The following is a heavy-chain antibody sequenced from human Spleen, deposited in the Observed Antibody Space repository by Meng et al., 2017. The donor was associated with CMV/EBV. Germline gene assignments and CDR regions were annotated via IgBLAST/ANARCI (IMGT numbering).Heavy chain of an antibody. CDR2: IYHIGIT. CDR3: ARIERRRILKYCGSDCSTTDY. CDR1: GGFISSSNL. J-gene: IGHJ4*02. Sequence: QVQLQESGPGLVKPSGTLSPTCAVSGGFISSSNLWTWVLQVPGKGLEWIGEIYHIGITNYNPSLKSRVTISVDKFKNQFSLKLGSVTAADTAVYYCARIERRRILKYCGSDCSTTDYWGQGTLVTVSS. D-gene: IGHD2-21*02. V-gene: IGHV4-4*02.